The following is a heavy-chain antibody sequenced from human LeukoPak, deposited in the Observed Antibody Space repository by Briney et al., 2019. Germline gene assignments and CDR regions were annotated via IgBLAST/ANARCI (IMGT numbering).Heavy chain of an antibody. Sequence: SETLSLTCTVSGGSISSYYWSWIRQPPGKGLEWIGYIYYSGSTNYNPSLKSRVTISVDTSKNQFSLKLSSVTAADTAVYYCARGGGPQQWLVSWGQGTLVTVSS. D-gene: IGHD6-19*01. CDR1: GGSISSYY. CDR3: ARGGGPQQWLVS. J-gene: IGHJ5*02. CDR2: IYYSGST. V-gene: IGHV4-59*01.